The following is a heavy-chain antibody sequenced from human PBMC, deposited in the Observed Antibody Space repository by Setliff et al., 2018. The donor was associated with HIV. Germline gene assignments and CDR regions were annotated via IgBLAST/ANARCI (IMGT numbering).Heavy chain of an antibody. CDR3: AKDPGRFGVVTPFDN. D-gene: IGHD3-3*01. CDR2: ISGSGGST. CDR1: GFTFSSYA. Sequence: GGSLRLSCAASGFTFSSYAMSWVRQAPGKGLEWVSAISGSGGSTYYADSVKGRFTISRDNSKNTLYLQMNSLRAEDTAVYYCAKDPGRFGVVTPFDNWGQGALVTVSS. J-gene: IGHJ4*02. V-gene: IGHV3-23*01.